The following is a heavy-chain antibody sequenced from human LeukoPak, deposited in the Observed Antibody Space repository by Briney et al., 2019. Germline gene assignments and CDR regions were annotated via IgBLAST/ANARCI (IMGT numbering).Heavy chain of an antibody. CDR3: AKNRGHCVDGVCHNYYYMDV. D-gene: IGHD2-8*02. V-gene: IGHV3-23*01. Sequence: GGSLRLSCAASGFTFSSYSMNWVRQAPGKGLEWVSTVSGSAGRTDYADSVKGRFTISRDNLKNTLCLQMNGLRAEDTAVYYCAKNRGHCVDGVCHNYYYMDVWGRGTTVTVSS. CDR2: VSGSAGRT. J-gene: IGHJ6*03. CDR1: GFTFSSYS.